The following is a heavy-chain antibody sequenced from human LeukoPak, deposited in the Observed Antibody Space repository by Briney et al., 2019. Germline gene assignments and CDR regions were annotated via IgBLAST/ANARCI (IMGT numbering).Heavy chain of an antibody. CDR2: ISNIGNTM. CDR1: GFTFSDHY. V-gene: IGHV3-11*04. CDR3: ARERITFGRVIVPNYFDS. Sequence: GGSLRLSCAASGFTFSDHYMSWIRQAPGKGLKWVSYISNIGNTMYHADSVKGRFTISRDNAKNSLYLEMSSLRAEDTAVYYCARERITFGRVIVPNYFDSWGQGTLVTVSS. D-gene: IGHD3-16*02. J-gene: IGHJ4*02.